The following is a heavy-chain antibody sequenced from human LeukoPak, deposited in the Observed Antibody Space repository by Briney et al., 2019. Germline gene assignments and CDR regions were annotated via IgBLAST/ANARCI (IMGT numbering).Heavy chain of an antibody. J-gene: IGHJ4*02. V-gene: IGHV3-7*01. CDR2: INQDGSVI. CDR3: ARIGYSSSSLDY. Sequence: GGSLRLSCAASGFTFSNYWMTWVRQAPGKGLEWVANINQDGSVIYYVDSVKGRFPVSRDNAKNSVYLQMNSLRAEDTAVYYCARIGYSSSSLDYWGQGTLVTVSS. D-gene: IGHD6-6*01. CDR1: GFTFSNYW.